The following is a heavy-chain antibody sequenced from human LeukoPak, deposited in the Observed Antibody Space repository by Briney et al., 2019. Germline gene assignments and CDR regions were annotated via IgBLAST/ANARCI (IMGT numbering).Heavy chain of an antibody. J-gene: IGHJ4*02. CDR3: ARDYDSSGYSPIAFDY. CDR2: IIHIFGTA. D-gene: IGHD3-22*01. Sequence: SVKVSCKASGGTFSSYAISWVRQAPGQGLEWMGRIIHIFGTANYAQKFQGRVTITTDESTSTAYMELSSLRSEDTAVYYCARDYDSSGYSPIAFDYWGQGTLVTVSS. V-gene: IGHV1-69*05. CDR1: GGTFSSYA.